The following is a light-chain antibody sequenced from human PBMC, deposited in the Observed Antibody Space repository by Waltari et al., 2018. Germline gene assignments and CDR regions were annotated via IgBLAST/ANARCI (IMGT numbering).Light chain of an antibody. CDR3: SSYTSSSTPFV. Sequence: QSALTQPASVSGSPGQSITISCTGTSSYVGGYNYVSWYQQHPGKAPKLMIYDVSKRPSGVSNRFSGSKSGNTASLTISGLQAEDEADYYCSSYTSSSTPFVFGTGTKVTVL. CDR2: DVS. V-gene: IGLV2-14*01. CDR1: SSYVGGYNY. J-gene: IGLJ1*01.